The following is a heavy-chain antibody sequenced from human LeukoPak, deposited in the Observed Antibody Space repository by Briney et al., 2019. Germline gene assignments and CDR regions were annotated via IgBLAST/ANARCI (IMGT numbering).Heavy chain of an antibody. J-gene: IGHJ4*02. CDR2: ISWNSGSI. CDR1: GFTFDDYA. D-gene: IGHD2-21*02. Sequence: GGSLRLSCAASGFTFDDYAMYWVRQAPGKGLEWVSGISWNSGSIGYADSVRGRFTISRDNAKNSLYLQMNSLRAEDTALYYCAKSTDIVVVVTAFDYWGQGTLVTVSS. CDR3: AKSTDIVVVVTAFDY. V-gene: IGHV3-9*01.